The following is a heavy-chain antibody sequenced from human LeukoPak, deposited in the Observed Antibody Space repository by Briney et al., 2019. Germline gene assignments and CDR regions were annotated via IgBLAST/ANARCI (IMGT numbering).Heavy chain of an antibody. CDR1: GFTFSSYE. J-gene: IGHJ4*02. Sequence: PGGSLRLSCAASGFTFSSYEMNWVRQAPGKGLEWVSYISSSGSTIYYADSVKGRFTISRDNAKNSLYLQMNSLRAEDTAVYYCATSRDSSGVDWGQGTLVTVSS. CDR2: ISSSGSTI. CDR3: ATSRDSSGVD. V-gene: IGHV3-48*03. D-gene: IGHD3-22*01.